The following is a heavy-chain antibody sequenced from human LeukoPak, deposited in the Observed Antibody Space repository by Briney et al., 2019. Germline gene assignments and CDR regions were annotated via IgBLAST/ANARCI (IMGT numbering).Heavy chain of an antibody. D-gene: IGHD3-10*01. Sequence: GSLRLSCAASGFTFSSYAMSWVRQAPGKGLEWVSAISGSGGSTYYADSVKGRFTISRDNSKNTLYLQMNSLRAEDTAVYYCAKDVVWFGELFPFDYWGQGTLVTVSS. CDR3: AKDVVWFGELFPFDY. V-gene: IGHV3-23*01. CDR2: ISGSGGST. CDR1: GFTFSSYA. J-gene: IGHJ4*02.